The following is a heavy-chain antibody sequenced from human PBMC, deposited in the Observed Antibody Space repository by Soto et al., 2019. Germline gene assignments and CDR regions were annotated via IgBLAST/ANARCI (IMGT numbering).Heavy chain of an antibody. Sequence: SETLSLTCTVSGGSISSGDYYWSWIRQPPGKGLEWIGYIYYSGSTYYNPSLKSRVTISVDTFKNQFPLKLSSVTAADTAVYYFARGQSNYYDSPSDYWGQGTLVTVSS. D-gene: IGHD3-22*01. CDR2: IYYSGST. CDR1: GGSISSGDYY. J-gene: IGHJ4*02. V-gene: IGHV4-30-4*01. CDR3: ARGQSNYYDSPSDY.